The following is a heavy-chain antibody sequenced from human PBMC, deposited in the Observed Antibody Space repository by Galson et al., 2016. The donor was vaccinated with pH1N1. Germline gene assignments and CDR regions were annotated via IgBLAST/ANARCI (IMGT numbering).Heavy chain of an antibody. CDR1: GYRFTNYW. CDR2: VNPGGSTI. CDR3: ARQYDFGDYRGNAFDI. V-gene: IGHV5-51*03. J-gene: IGHJ3*02. Sequence: QSGAEVKKPGESLRISCKASGYRFTNYWIAWVRQVPGKGLEWVGVVNPGGSTIRYSPPFQGQVTISSDKSTNTAYLQWVSLKASDTATYYCARQYDFGDYRGNAFDIWGLGTMVIVSS. D-gene: IGHD4-17*01.